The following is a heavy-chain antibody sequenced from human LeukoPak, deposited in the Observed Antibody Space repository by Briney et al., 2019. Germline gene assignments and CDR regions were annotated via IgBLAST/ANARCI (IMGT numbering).Heavy chain of an antibody. D-gene: IGHD6-6*01. Sequence: PGGSLRLSCAASGFTFSSYGMHWVRQAPGKGLEWVAVIWYDGSNKYYADSVKGRFTISRDNSKNTLYLQMNSLRAEDTAVYYCAKVGAARQAYYFDYWGQGTLVTVSS. CDR3: AKVGAARQAYYFDY. V-gene: IGHV3-33*06. CDR2: IWYDGSNK. J-gene: IGHJ4*02. CDR1: GFTFSSYG.